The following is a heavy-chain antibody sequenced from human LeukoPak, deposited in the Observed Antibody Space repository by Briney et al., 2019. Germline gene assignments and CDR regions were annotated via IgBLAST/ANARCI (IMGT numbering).Heavy chain of an antibody. J-gene: IGHJ4*02. D-gene: IGHD6-13*01. Sequence: ASVRVSCKVSVYTFTDYYMHWVQQAPGKGLEWMGLVDPEDGETIYAEKFQGRVTITADTSTDTAYMELSSLRSEDTAVYYCATDLPAAAGTDYWGQGTLVTVSS. CDR2: VDPEDGET. CDR3: ATDLPAAAGTDY. CDR1: VYTFTDYY. V-gene: IGHV1-69-2*01.